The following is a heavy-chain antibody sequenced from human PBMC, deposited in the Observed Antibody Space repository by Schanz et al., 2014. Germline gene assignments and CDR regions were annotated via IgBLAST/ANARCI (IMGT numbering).Heavy chain of an antibody. CDR3: AKGRMTATNFFDS. J-gene: IGHJ4*02. V-gene: IGHV3-7*01. D-gene: IGHD1-7*01. Sequence: EMQVVESGGGSVQPGGSLRVSCAASGFTFSNYWMSWVRQAPGKGLEWVANIKQDGSEKFYVDSVKGRFTISRDNAKNALYLQMNSLRAEDTAVYYCAKGRMTATNFFDSWGQGPLVTVSS. CDR2: IKQDGSEK. CDR1: GFTFSNYW.